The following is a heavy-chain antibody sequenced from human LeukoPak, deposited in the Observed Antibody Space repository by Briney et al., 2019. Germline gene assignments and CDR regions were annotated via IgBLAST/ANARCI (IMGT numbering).Heavy chain of an antibody. CDR3: ASQRVRGYSYGSNYYGMDV. CDR1: GGSISSYY. CDR2: IYYSGST. Sequence: PSETLSLTCTVSGGSISSYYWSWIRQPPGEGLEWIGYIYYSGSTNYNPSLKSRVTISVDTSKNQFSLKLSSVTAADTAVYYCASQRVRGYSYGSNYYGMDVWGQGTTVTVSS. J-gene: IGHJ6*02. V-gene: IGHV4-59*08. D-gene: IGHD5-18*01.